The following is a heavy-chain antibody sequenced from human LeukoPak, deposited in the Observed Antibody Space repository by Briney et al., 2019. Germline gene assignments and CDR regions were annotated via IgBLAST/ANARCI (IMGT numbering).Heavy chain of an antibody. D-gene: IGHD2-21*02. Sequence: SETLSLTCTVSGGSISSSSYYWGWIRQHPGKGLEWIGYIYYSGSTYYNPSLKSRVTISVDTSKNQFSLKLSSVTAADTAVYYCARATYCGGDCYPYPDYWGQGTLVTVSS. CDR2: IYYSGST. CDR1: GGSISSSSYY. J-gene: IGHJ4*02. V-gene: IGHV4-31*03. CDR3: ARATYCGGDCYPYPDY.